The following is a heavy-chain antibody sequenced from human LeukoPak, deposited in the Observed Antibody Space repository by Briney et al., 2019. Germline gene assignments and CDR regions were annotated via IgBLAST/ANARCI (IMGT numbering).Heavy chain of an antibody. CDR2: IYSGGST. Sequence: GGSLRLSCAASGFTVSSNYMSWVRQAPGKGLEWVSVIYSGGSTYYADSVKGRFTISRDNSKNTLYLQMNSLRAEDTAVYYCARDLRYFDWLQDYYGMDVWGQGTTVTVSS. D-gene: IGHD3-9*01. CDR1: GFTVSSNY. V-gene: IGHV3-66*01. J-gene: IGHJ6*02. CDR3: ARDLRYFDWLQDYYGMDV.